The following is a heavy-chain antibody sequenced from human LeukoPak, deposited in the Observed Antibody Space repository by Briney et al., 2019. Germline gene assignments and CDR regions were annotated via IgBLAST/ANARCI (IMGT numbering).Heavy chain of an antibody. V-gene: IGHV1-3*01. CDR3: ARDPSYGDYVDPYFDY. CDR2: INAGNGNT. D-gene: IGHD4-17*01. Sequence: ASVKVSRRASGYTFTSYAMHWVRQAPGQRLEWMRWINAGNGNTKYSQKFQGRVTITRDTSASTAYMELSSLRSEDTAVYYCARDPSYGDYVDPYFDYWGQGTLVTVSS. CDR1: GYTFTSYA. J-gene: IGHJ4*02.